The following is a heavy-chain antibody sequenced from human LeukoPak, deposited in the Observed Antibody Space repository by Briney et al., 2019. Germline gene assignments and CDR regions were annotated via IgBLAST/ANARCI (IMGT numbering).Heavy chain of an antibody. D-gene: IGHD5-12*01. CDR2: IKSKTDGGTT. V-gene: IGHV3-15*01. CDR1: GFTFSNAW. J-gene: IGHJ3*02. Sequence: GGSLRLSCAASGFTFSNAWMSWVRQAPGKGLEWVGRIKSKTDGGTTDYAAPVKGRFTISRDDSKNTLYLQMNGLKTEDTAVYYCTTGGRVATIWSESYGAFDIWGQGTMVTVSS. CDR3: TTGGRVATIWSESYGAFDI.